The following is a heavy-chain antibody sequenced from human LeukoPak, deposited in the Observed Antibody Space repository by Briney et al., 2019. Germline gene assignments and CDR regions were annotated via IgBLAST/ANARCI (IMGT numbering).Heavy chain of an antibody. V-gene: IGHV5-51*01. D-gene: IGHD3-10*01. CDR1: GYSFTSYW. CDR2: IYPGDSDT. Sequence: GESLKISCKGSGYSFTSYWIAWVRQMPGKGLEWVGIIYPGDSDTRYSPSFQGQVTISADKSISTAYLHWSSLEASDTAMYYCARRTQGSYFLDYWGQGTLVTVSS. J-gene: IGHJ4*02. CDR3: ARRTQGSYFLDY.